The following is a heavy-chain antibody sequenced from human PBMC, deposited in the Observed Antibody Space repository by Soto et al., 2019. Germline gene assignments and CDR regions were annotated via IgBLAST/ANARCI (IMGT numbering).Heavy chain of an antibody. CDR3: ARDYDFWSGYYPPYYYYYGMDV. D-gene: IGHD3-3*01. J-gene: IGHJ6*02. CDR1: GFTFSSYG. V-gene: IGHV3-33*01. Sequence: PGGSLRLSCAASGFTFSSYGMHWVRQAPGKGLEWVAVIWYDGSNKYYADSVKGRFTISRDNSKNTLYLQMNSLRAEDTAVYYCARDYDFWSGYYPPYYYYYGMDVWGQGTTVTVSS. CDR2: IWYDGSNK.